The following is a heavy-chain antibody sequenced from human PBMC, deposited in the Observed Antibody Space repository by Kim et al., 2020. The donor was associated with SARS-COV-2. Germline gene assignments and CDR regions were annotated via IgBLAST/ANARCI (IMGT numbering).Heavy chain of an antibody. V-gene: IGHV3-48*03. CDR3: AILEGFLEWFYYYGMDV. Sequence: GGSLRLSCAASGFTFSSYEMNWVRQAPGKGLEWVSYISSSGSTIYYADSVKGRFTISRDNAKNSLYLQMNSLRAEDTAVYYCAILEGFLEWFYYYGMDVWGQGTTVTVSS. J-gene: IGHJ6*02. CDR2: ISSSGSTI. CDR1: GFTFSSYE. D-gene: IGHD3-3*01.